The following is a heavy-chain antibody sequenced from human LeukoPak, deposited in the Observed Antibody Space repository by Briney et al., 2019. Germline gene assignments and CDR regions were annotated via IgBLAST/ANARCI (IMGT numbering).Heavy chain of an antibody. Sequence: GGSLRLSCTASGFTFSSYWMHWVRQAPGKGLVWVSRINSDGGSTSYADSVKGRFTTSRDNAENTLYLQMNSLGAEDTAVYYCARRIQGMAPYYFDYWGQGTLVTVSS. CDR1: GFTFSSYW. CDR2: INSDGGST. D-gene: IGHD5-24*01. CDR3: ARRIQGMAPYYFDY. J-gene: IGHJ4*02. V-gene: IGHV3-74*01.